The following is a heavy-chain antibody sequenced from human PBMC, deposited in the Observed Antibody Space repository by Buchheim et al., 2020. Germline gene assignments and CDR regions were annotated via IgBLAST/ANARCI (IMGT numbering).Heavy chain of an antibody. D-gene: IGHD3-22*01. V-gene: IGHV3-48*03. CDR3: AREYYYDSSGYYFDY. CDR1: GFTFSSYE. J-gene: IGHJ4*02. Sequence: EVQLVESGGGLVQPGGSLRLSCAASGFTFSSYEMNWVRQAPGKGLEWVSYISSSGSTIYYADSVKGRFTISRDNAKNSLYLQMNGLRAEDTAVYYCAREYYYDSSGYYFDYWGQGTL. CDR2: ISSSGSTI.